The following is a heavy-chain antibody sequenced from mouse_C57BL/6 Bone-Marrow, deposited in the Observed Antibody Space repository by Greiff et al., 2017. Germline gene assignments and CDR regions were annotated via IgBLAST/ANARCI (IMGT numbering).Heavy chain of an antibody. J-gene: IGHJ3*01. V-gene: IGHV5-4*01. CDR3: ARGENYYGTLFAY. Sequence: VQLKESGGGLVKPGGSLKLSCAASGFTFSSYAMSWVRQTPEKRLEWVATISDGGSYTYYPDNVKGRFTISRDNAKNNLYLQMSHLKSEDTAMYYCARGENYYGTLFAYWGQGTLVTVSA. CDR1: GFTFSSYA. CDR2: ISDGGSYT. D-gene: IGHD1-1*01.